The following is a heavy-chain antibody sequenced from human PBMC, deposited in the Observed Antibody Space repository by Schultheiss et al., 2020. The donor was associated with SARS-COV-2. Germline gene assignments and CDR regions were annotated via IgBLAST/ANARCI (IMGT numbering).Heavy chain of an antibody. Sequence: GESLKISCAASGFTFSSYAMHWVRQAPGKGLEWVAVIWYDGSNKYYADSVKGRFTISRDNSKNTLYLQMNSLRAEDTAVYYCARDEMVVVVPYYYYYGMDVWGQGTTVTVSS. CDR1: GFTFSSYA. D-gene: IGHD2-2*01. CDR2: IWYDGSNK. V-gene: IGHV3-33*08. J-gene: IGHJ6*02. CDR3: ARDEMVVVVPYYYYYGMDV.